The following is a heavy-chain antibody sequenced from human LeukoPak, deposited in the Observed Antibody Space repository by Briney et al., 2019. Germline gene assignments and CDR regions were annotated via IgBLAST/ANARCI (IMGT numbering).Heavy chain of an antibody. J-gene: IGHJ4*02. V-gene: IGHV3-15*07. Sequence: PGGSLRLSCAASHFTFTNRWMNWVRQAPGKGLEWVGCIASNTDGGTTDYAAPVKGRFTISRDDSKNALYLQMNSLKTEDTALYYCTTRTTTTIYWGQGTLVTVSS. CDR1: HFTFTNRW. CDR3: TTRTTTTIY. CDR2: IASNTDGGTT. D-gene: IGHD1-7*01.